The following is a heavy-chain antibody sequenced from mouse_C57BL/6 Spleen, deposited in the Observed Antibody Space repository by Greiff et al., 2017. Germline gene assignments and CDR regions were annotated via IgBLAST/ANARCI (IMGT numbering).Heavy chain of an antibody. J-gene: IGHJ4*01. CDR3: ARVYDEGHYAMDY. D-gene: IGHD2-12*01. CDR1: GYAFSSYW. CDR2: IYPGDGDT. Sequence: VNVVESGAELVKPGASVKISCKASGYAFSSYWMNWVKQRPGKGLEWIGQIYPGDGDTNYNGKFKGKATLTADKSSSTAYMQLSSLTSEDSAVYFCARVYDEGHYAMDYWGQGTSVTVSS. V-gene: IGHV1-80*01.